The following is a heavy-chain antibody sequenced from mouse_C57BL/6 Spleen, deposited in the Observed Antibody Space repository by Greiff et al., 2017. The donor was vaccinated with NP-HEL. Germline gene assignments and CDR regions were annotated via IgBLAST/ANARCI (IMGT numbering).Heavy chain of an antibody. CDR3: ARFTTVVDPLFAY. J-gene: IGHJ3*01. CDR1: GYSFTDYN. Sequence: VHVKQSGPELVKPGASVKISCKASGYSFTDYNMNWVKQSNGKSLEWIGVINPNYGTTSYNQKFKGKATLTVDQSSSTAYMQLNSLTSEDSAVYYCARFTTVVDPLFAYWGQGTLVTVSA. D-gene: IGHD1-1*01. CDR2: INPNYGTT. V-gene: IGHV1-39*01.